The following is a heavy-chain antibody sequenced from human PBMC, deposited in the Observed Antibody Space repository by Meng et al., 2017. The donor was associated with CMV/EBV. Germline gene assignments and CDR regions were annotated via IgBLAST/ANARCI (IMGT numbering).Heavy chain of an antibody. J-gene: IGHJ5*02. CDR2: INPNSGGT. CDR1: GYTFTGYY. CDR3: AIKTGVRTFGGEGWFDP. Sequence: ASVKVSCKASGYTFTGYYMHWVRQAPGQGLEWMGWINPNSGGTNYAQKFQGRVTMTRDTSISTAYMELGRLRSDDTAVYYCAIKTGVRTFGGEGWFDPWGQGTLVTVSS. D-gene: IGHD3-16*01. V-gene: IGHV1-2*02.